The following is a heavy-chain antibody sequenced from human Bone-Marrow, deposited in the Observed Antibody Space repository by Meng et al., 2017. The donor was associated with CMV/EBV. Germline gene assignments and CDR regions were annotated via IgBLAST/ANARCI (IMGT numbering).Heavy chain of an antibody. Sequence: SGGSISSGGYYWSWIRQHPGKGLEWIGYIYYSGSTYYNPSLKSRVTISVDTSKYQFSLKLSSVTAADTAVYYCARGQGSSSSGWGYWGQGTLVTVSS. V-gene: IGHV4-31*02. D-gene: IGHD6-6*01. J-gene: IGHJ4*02. CDR2: IYYSGST. CDR3: ARGQGSSSSGWGY. CDR1: GGSISSGGYY.